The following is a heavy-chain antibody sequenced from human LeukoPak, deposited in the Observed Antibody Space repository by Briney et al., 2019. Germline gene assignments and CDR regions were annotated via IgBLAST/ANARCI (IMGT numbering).Heavy chain of an antibody. CDR1: GFTFSSYA. D-gene: IGHD2-21*01. J-gene: IGHJ4*02. CDR2: ISYDGSNK. V-gene: IGHV3-30-3*01. Sequence: GRSLRLSCAASGFTFSSYAMHWVRQAPGKGLEWVAVISYDGSNKYYADSVKGRFTISRDNSKNTLYLQMNSLTPEDTAVYYCAKAMVEVTLFPFDFDHWGQGTLVTVSS. CDR3: AKAMVEVTLFPFDFDH.